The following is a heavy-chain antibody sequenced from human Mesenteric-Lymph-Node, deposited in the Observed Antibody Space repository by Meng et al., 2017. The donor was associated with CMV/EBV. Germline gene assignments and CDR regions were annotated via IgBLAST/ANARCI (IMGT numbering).Heavy chain of an antibody. J-gene: IGHJ6*02. V-gene: IGHV3-11*01. CDR1: GFIFSDYY. Sequence: GESLKISCAASGFIFSDYYMSWIRRAPGKGLEWVSYISSSGSTTYYADSVKGRFTISRDNAKNSLYLQMNSLRAEDTAVYYCARDFSNFVTGSPYYYGMDIWGRGTTVTVSS. D-gene: IGHD4-11*01. CDR2: ISSSGSTT. CDR3: ARDFSNFVTGSPYYYGMDI.